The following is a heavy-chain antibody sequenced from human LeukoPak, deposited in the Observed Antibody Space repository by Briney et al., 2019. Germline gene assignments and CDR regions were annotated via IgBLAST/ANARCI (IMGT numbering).Heavy chain of an antibody. J-gene: IGHJ6*03. CDR1: GGTISSRDYY. V-gene: IGHV4-39*01. CDR3: ARAPRWNYMDY. CDR2: VYYTGTT. D-gene: IGHD1-1*01. Sequence: SETLSLTCTVSGGTISSRDYYWGWIRQPPGKGLEWIGGVYYTGTTYSNPSLKGRVTISVDTSKNPFSLRLSSVTAADTAVYYCARAPRWNYMDYWGKGTTVTVSS.